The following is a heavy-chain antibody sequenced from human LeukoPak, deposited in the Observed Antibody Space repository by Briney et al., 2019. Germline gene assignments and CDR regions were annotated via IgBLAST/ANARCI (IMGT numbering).Heavy chain of an antibody. CDR3: ARRVGHSYGVTGAGAFDI. CDR2: VYYSGST. D-gene: IGHD5-18*01. J-gene: IGHJ3*02. Sequence: PSETLSLTCTVSGGSINSYYWSWIRQPPGKGLEWIGYVYYSGSTYSNPSLKSRVTISLGTSKNRFSLRLSSVTAADTAVYYCARRVGHSYGVTGAGAFDIWGPGTLVTVSS. CDR1: GGSINSYY. V-gene: IGHV4-59*01.